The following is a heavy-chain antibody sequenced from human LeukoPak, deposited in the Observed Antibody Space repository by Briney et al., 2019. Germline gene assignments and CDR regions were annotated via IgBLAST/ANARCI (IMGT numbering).Heavy chain of an antibody. CDR3: ASHVVYCSGGSCTSGRFDI. J-gene: IGHJ3*02. CDR2: IDPSDSYT. CDR1: GYSFTSYW. V-gene: IGHV5-10-1*01. Sequence: GESLKISCKGSGYSFTSYWISWVRQMPGKGLEWMGRIDPSDSYTNYSPSFQGHVTISADKSISTAYLQWSSLKASDTAMYYCASHVVYCSGGSCTSGRFDIWGQGTMVTVSS. D-gene: IGHD2-15*01.